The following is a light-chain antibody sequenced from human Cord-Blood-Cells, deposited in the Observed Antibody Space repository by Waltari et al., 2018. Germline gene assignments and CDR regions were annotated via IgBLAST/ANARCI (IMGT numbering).Light chain of an antibody. V-gene: IGLV2-14*01. CDR2: DVS. CDR3: SSYTSSSTWV. J-gene: IGLJ3*02. CDR1: SSDVGGYNY. Sequence: QSALTQPASVSGSPGQSITISCTGTSSDVGGYNYVSWYQKHPGKAPKLIIYDVSKRPSGFSNRFSGSKSGNTASLTISGLQAEDEADYYCSSYTSSSTWVFGGGTKLTVL.